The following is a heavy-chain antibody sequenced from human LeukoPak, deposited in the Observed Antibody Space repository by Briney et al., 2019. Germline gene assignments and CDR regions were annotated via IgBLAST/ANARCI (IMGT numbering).Heavy chain of an antibody. CDR1: GGSIIRDGYY. V-gene: IGHV4-31*03. D-gene: IGHD3-16*02. CDR3: ARESVYDNGFGFDY. J-gene: IGHJ4*02. Sequence: SETLSLTCSVSGGSIIRDGYYWRWIRQHPGKGLEWIVYIYHSGTTYYNTSLESRVMISVDTSKNEFFLNVESVTTTDTAVYYCARESVYDNGFGFDYWGQGDLVTVSS. CDR2: IYHSGTT.